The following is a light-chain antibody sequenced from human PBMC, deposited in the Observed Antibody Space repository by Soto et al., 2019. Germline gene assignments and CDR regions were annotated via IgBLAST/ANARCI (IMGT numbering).Light chain of an antibody. Sequence: QAVVTQPPSTSGTPGQRVTISCSGSSSNIGSKTVNWYQHLPGTAPKLLIYDNNKRPSGIPDRFSGSKSGTSATLVISGLQTGDEADYYCGTWDTSLSGGGVFGTGTKLTVL. CDR3: GTWDTSLSGGGV. J-gene: IGLJ1*01. CDR2: DNN. CDR1: SSNIGSKT. V-gene: IGLV1-51*01.